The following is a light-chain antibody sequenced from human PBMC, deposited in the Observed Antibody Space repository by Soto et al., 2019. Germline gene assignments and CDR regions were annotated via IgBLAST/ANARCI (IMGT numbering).Light chain of an antibody. CDR3: QQYNNWPPWT. CDR1: PSISSN. V-gene: IGKV3-15*01. CDR2: GAS. J-gene: IGKJ1*01. Sequence: EIVMTQSPATLSVSPGGRATLSCRASPSISSNLAWYQQKPGQAPRLLIYGASTRATGIPARFSGSGFGTEFTLTISSLQSEDSAVYYCQQYNNWPPWTFGQGTKVEIK.